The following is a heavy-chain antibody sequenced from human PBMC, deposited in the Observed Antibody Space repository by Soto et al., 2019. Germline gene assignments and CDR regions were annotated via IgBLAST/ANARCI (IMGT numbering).Heavy chain of an antibody. Sequence: SETLSLTCAVYGGSFSGYYWSWIRQPPRKGLEWIGEINHSGSTNYNPSLKSRVTISVDTSKNQFSLKLSSVTAADTAVYYCARGDSSGWLDYWGQGTLVTVFS. CDR3: ARGDSSGWLDY. V-gene: IGHV4-34*01. CDR2: INHSGST. CDR1: GGSFSGYY. J-gene: IGHJ4*02. D-gene: IGHD6-19*01.